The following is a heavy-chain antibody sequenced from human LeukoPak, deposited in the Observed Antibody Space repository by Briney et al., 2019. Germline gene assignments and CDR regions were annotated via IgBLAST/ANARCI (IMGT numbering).Heavy chain of an antibody. J-gene: IGHJ4*02. CDR2: VSGSGGIT. Sequence: PGGSLRLSCAASGFTFSSYAMSWVRQAPGKGLEWVSAVSGSGGITYYADSVKGRFTISRDNAKNSLYLQMNSLRAEDTAVYYCARDGYAQTGGEPIRYFDWLLSPFDYWGQGTLVTVSS. D-gene: IGHD3-9*01. CDR3: ARDGYAQTGGEPIRYFDWLLSPFDY. CDR1: GFTFSSYA. V-gene: IGHV3-23*01.